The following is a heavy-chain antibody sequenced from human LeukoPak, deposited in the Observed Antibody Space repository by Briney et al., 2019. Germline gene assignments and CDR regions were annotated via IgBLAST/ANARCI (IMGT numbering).Heavy chain of an antibody. CDR2: ISAYNGNT. Sequence: ASVKVSCKASGYTFTSYGISWVRQAPGQGLEWMGWISAYNGNTNYAQKLQGRVTMTTDTSTSTAYMELRSLGSDDTAVYYCARDHVAAPGAPFASWGPGTLVTVSS. CDR1: GYTFTSYG. V-gene: IGHV1-18*04. CDR3: ARDHVAAPGAPFAS. D-gene: IGHD3-10*01. J-gene: IGHJ4*02.